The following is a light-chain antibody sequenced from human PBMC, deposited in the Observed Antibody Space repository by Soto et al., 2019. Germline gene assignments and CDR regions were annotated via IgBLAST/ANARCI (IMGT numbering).Light chain of an antibody. CDR1: QSVSSSY. CDR2: GAS. CDR3: QQYNNWRT. Sequence: EIVLTQSPGTLSLSPGERATLSCRASQSVSSSYLAWYQQKPGQAARLLIYGASSRATGIPDRFSGSGSGTDFTLTISSLQSEDFAVYYCQQYNNWRTFGQGTKVEIK. J-gene: IGKJ1*01. V-gene: IGKV3-20*01.